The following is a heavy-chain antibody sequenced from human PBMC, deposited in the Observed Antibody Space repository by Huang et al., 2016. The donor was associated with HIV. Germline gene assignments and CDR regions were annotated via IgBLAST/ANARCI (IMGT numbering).Heavy chain of an antibody. CDR3: ARDRITQCNGGRCYSDWSDP. V-gene: IGHV4-30-4*08. J-gene: IGHJ5*02. D-gene: IGHD2-15*01. CDR1: GDSIGRGGYL. Sequence: QVQLQESGPGPVKPSQTLSLTCTVSGDSIGRGGYLWSWLRQSPGKGRVWIGTMYYTGTTSDNPSLRSRVTMSVDTSKNQFSLRLTSVTAEDTAVYYCARDRITQCNGGRCYSDWSDPWGQGTLVIVSS. CDR2: MYYTGTT.